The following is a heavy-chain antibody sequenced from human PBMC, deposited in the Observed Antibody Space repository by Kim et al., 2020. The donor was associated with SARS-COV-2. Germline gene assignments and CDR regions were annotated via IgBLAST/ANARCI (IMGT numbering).Heavy chain of an antibody. D-gene: IGHD3-22*01. CDR3: AKAQVRYYDSSGYYWDFDY. V-gene: IGHV3-23*01. CDR1: RFTFSSYA. Sequence: GGSLRLSCAASRFTFSSYAMSWVRQAPGKGLEWVSAISGSGGSTYYADSVKARFTISRDNSKNTLYLQMNSLRAEDTAVYYCAKAQVRYYDSSGYYWDFDYWGQGTLVTVSS. J-gene: IGHJ4*02. CDR2: ISGSGGST.